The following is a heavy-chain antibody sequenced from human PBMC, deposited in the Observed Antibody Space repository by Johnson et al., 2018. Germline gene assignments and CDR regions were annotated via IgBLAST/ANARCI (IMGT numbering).Heavy chain of an antibody. V-gene: IGHV5-51*01. D-gene: IGHD3-22*01. CDR3: ARLGGYYYDSSGYANAFDI. CDR2: IYPGDSDT. Sequence: QLVASGAEVKKPGESLTISCKGSGYSFTNYWIGWVRQMPGKGLEWMGIIYPGDSDTRYSPSFQGQVTISADKSISTAYLQWSSLKASDTAMYYCARLGGYYYDSSGYANAFDIWGQGTMVTVSS. CDR1: GYSFTNYW. J-gene: IGHJ3*02.